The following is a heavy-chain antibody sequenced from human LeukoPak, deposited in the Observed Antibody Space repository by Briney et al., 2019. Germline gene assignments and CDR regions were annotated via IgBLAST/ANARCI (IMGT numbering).Heavy chain of an antibody. CDR3: ARGYSSSSLAFDY. V-gene: IGHV4-39*07. D-gene: IGHD6-6*01. CDR1: GGSISSSSYY. CDR2: IYYSGST. J-gene: IGHJ4*02. Sequence: SETLSLTCTVSGGSISSSSYYWGWIRQPPGKGLEWIGSIYYSGSTYCNPSLKSRVTISVDTSKNQFSLKLSSVTAADTAVYYCARGYSSSSLAFDYWGQGTLVTVSP.